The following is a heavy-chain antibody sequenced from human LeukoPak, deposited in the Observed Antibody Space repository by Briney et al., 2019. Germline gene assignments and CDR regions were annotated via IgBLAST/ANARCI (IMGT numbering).Heavy chain of an antibody. CDR3: ARDYGSYGFDY. J-gene: IGHJ4*02. CDR1: GVSISSSNSY. CDR2: IYYSGNT. V-gene: IGHV4-39*02. Sequence: KPSETLSLTCTVSGVSISSSNSYWGWIRQPPGKGLEWIGSIYYSGNTYYNASLKSQVSISIDTSKNQFSLRLSSVTAADTAVYYCARDYGSYGFDYWGQGTLVTVSS. D-gene: IGHD1-26*01.